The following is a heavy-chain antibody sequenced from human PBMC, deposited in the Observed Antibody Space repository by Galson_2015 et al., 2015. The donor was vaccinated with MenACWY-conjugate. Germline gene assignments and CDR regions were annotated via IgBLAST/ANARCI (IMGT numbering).Heavy chain of an antibody. J-gene: IGHJ6*02. D-gene: IGHD1-26*01. CDR2: ISPGDSET. V-gene: IGHV5-51*01. Sequence: QSGAEVKKPGESLKISCKGSGYTFPTYWIGWVRQLPGKGLEWMGLISPGDSETRYSPAFQGQVTISADKSISTAYVQWDSLQASDTAMYYCARHPPGGRGMDVWGQGTTATVSS. CDR3: ARHPPGGRGMDV. CDR1: GYTFPTYW.